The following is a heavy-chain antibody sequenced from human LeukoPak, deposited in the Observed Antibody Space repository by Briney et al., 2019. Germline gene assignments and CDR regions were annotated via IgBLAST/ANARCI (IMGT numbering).Heavy chain of an antibody. V-gene: IGHV6-1*01. CDR2: TYYRSEWFH. J-gene: IGHJ4*02. D-gene: IGHD3-22*01. CDR1: GDSVSSNSAA. CDR3: ARDLSHCSGSNCFYYFDS. Sequence: SQTLSLTCAISGDSVSSNSAAWNWIRQSPSRGLEWLGRTYYRSEWFHDYAVSVRGRININADTSKNQFSLQLNSVTPEDTAVYYCARDLSHCSGSNCFYYFDSWGQGTLVTVSS.